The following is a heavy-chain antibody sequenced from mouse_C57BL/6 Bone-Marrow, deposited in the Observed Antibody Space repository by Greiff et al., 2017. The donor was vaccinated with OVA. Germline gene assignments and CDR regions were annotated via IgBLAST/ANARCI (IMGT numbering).Heavy chain of an antibody. D-gene: IGHD1-1*01. J-gene: IGHJ2*01. V-gene: IGHV5-4*01. Sequence: EVKLMESGGGLVKPGGSLTLSCAASGFTFSSYAMSWVRQTPEKRLEWVATISDGGSYTYYPDNVKGRFTISRDNAKNNLYLQMSHLKSEDTAMYYCARDYYGSSGDYWGQGTTLTVSS. CDR1: GFTFSSYA. CDR2: ISDGGSYT. CDR3: ARDYYGSSGDY.